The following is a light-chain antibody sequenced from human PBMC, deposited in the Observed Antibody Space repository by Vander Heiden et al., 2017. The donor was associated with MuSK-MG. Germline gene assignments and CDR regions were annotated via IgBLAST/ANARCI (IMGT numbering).Light chain of an antibody. CDR2: DAS. Sequence: DIQLTQSPSSLSASVGDRVTLTCQASQDISNYLNWYQQTPGKAPKLLIYDASNLETGVPSRFSGSGSGTDFTFTISSLQPEDIATYYWQQYDKLRTFGGGTKVEIK. CDR3: QQYDKLRT. V-gene: IGKV1-33*01. J-gene: IGKJ4*01. CDR1: QDISNY.